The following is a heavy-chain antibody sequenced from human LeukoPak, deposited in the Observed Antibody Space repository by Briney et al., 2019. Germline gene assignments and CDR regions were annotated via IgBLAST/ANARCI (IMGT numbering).Heavy chain of an antibody. J-gene: IGHJ4*02. V-gene: IGHV4-39*07. CDR3: AYDYVWGSYTY. D-gene: IGHD3-16*01. CDR2: IYYSGST. CDR1: GGSISSSSYY. Sequence: PSETLSLTCTVSGGSISSSSYYWGWIRQPPGKGLEWIGGIYYSGSTNYNPSLKSRVTISVDTSKNQFSLKLSSVTAADTAVYYCAYDYVWGSYTYWGQGTLVTVSS.